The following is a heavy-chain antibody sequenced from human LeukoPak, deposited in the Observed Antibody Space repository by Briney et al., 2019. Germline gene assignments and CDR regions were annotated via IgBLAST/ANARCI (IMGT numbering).Heavy chain of an antibody. CDR3: ARDNYYGSGSYSGFGWFDP. J-gene: IGHJ5*02. CDR1: GFTFSSYA. CDR2: ISYDESNK. V-gene: IGHV3-30-3*01. D-gene: IGHD3-10*01. Sequence: PGRSLRLSCAASGFTFSSYAMHWVRQAPGKGLEWVAVISYDESNKYYADSVKGRFTISRDNSKNTLYLQMNSLRTADTCVYYGARDNYYGSGSYSGFGWFDPWGQGTLVTVSS.